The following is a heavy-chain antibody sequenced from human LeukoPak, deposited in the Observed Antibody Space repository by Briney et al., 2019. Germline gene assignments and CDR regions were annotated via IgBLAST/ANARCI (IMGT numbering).Heavy chain of an antibody. CDR2: ISYDGSNK. D-gene: IGHD3-16*02. Sequence: GGSLRLSCAASGFTFSSYAMHWVRQAPGKGLEWVAVISYDGSNKYYADSVKGRFTISRDNSRNTLYLQMNSLRAEATAVYYCARGFSGDDYVWGSYRHDYWGQGTLVTVSS. V-gene: IGHV3-30-3*01. CDR1: GFTFSSYA. J-gene: IGHJ4*02. CDR3: ARGFSGDDYVWGSYRHDY.